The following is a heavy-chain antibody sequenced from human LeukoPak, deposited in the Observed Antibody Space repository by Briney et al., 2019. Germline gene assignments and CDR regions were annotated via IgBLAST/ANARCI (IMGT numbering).Heavy chain of an antibody. J-gene: IGHJ4*02. CDR1: GGSISSYY. CDR3: ARGTIAVAGPHFDY. D-gene: IGHD6-13*01. V-gene: IGHV4-59*01. Sequence: PWETLSLTCTVSGGSISSYYWSWIRQPPGKGLEWIGYIYYSGSTNYNPSLKSRVTISVDTSKNQFSLKLSSVTAADTAAYFCARGTIAVAGPHFDYWGQGTLVTVSS. CDR2: IYYSGST.